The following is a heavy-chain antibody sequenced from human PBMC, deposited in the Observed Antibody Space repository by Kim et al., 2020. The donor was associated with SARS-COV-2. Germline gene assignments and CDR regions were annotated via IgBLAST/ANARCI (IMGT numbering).Heavy chain of an antibody. CDR1: GYTLTELS. J-gene: IGHJ4*02. Sequence: ASVKVSCKVSGYTLTELSMHWVRQAPGKGLEWMGGFDPEDGETIYAQKFQGRVTMTEDTSTDTAYMELSSLRSEDTAVYYCATPHPLYNWNYVSSDLGFDYWGQGTLVTVSS. CDR3: ATPHPLYNWNYVSSDLGFDY. V-gene: IGHV1-24*01. CDR2: FDPEDGET. D-gene: IGHD1-7*01.